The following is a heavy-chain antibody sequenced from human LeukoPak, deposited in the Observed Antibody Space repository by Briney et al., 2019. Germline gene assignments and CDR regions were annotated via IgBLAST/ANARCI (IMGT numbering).Heavy chain of an antibody. Sequence: TSETLSLTCTVSGGSISSYYWSWIRQPAGKGQEWIGRIYTSGSTNYNPSLKSRVTMSVDTSKNQFSLKLSSVTAADTAVYYCARESGGETNGAFDIWGQGTMVTVSS. V-gene: IGHV4-4*07. CDR3: ARESGGETNGAFDI. CDR1: GGSISSYY. D-gene: IGHD3-16*01. J-gene: IGHJ3*02. CDR2: IYTSGST.